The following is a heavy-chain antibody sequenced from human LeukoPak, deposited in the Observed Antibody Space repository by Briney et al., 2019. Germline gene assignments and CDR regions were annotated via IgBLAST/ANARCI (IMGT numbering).Heavy chain of an antibody. CDR2: INHSGTI. CDR3: ARGPITIFGIYMDV. V-gene: IGHV4-34*01. Sequence: KPSETLSLTCVVQGGPISGYYWSWIRQPPGKGLEWVGEINHSGTINYSSSLKRRVSISEDTSKNHFSLKLNSVTAADTAVYYCARGPITIFGIYMDVWGEGTTVTVSS. J-gene: IGHJ6*03. D-gene: IGHD3-3*01. CDR1: GGPISGYY.